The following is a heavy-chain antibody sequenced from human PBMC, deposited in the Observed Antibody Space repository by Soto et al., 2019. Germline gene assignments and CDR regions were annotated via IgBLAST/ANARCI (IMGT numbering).Heavy chain of an antibody. Sequence: GGSLRLSCAASGFTFSSYAMSWVRQAPGKGLEWVSAISGSGGSTYYADSVKGRFTISRDNSKNTLYLQMNSLRAEDTAVYYCAKDGFSIVLMVHYPDAGDAFDIWGQGTMVTVSS. CDR3: AKDGFSIVLMVHYPDAGDAFDI. J-gene: IGHJ3*02. D-gene: IGHD2-8*01. V-gene: IGHV3-23*01. CDR1: GFTFSSYA. CDR2: ISGSGGST.